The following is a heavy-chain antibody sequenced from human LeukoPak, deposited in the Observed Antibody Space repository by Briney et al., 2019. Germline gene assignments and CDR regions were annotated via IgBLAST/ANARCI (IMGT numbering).Heavy chain of an antibody. CDR1: GYSFSSYW. J-gene: IGHJ6*03. Sequence: GESLKISCKGSGYSFSSYWIGWVRQMPGKGLEWMGIIYPGDSDTKYSPSFQGQVTISADKSISTAYLQWSSLKASDTAMYYCARQTLGYCSGGSCYSQYYYYYMDVWGKGTTVTISS. V-gene: IGHV5-51*01. CDR3: ARQTLGYCSGGSCYSQYYYYYMDV. CDR2: IYPGDSDT. D-gene: IGHD2-15*01.